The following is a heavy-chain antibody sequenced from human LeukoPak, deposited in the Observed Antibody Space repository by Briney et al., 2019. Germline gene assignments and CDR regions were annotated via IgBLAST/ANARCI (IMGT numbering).Heavy chain of an antibody. D-gene: IGHD1-26*01. Sequence: SETLSLTCAVYGGSFSGYYWSWIRQPPGKGLEWIGEINHSGSTNYNPSLKSRVTISVDTSKNQFSLKLSSVTAADTAVYYCSMGREWELLVAYWGQGTLVTVSS. CDR3: SMGREWELLVAY. J-gene: IGHJ4*02. CDR1: GGSFSGYY. CDR2: INHSGST. V-gene: IGHV4-34*01.